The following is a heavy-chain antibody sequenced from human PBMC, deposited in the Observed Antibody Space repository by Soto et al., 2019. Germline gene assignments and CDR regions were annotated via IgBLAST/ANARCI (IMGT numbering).Heavy chain of an antibody. CDR3: ASAAAAAVRYYYYYGMDV. J-gene: IGHJ6*02. CDR1: GYTFTSYA. Sequence: QVQLVQSGAEVKKPGASVKVSCKASGYTFTSYAMHWVRQAPGQRLEWMEWINAGNGNTKYSQKFQGRVTITRDTSASTAYMELSSLRSEDTAVYYCASAAAAAVRYYYYYGMDVWGQGTTVTVSS. V-gene: IGHV1-3*01. CDR2: INAGNGNT. D-gene: IGHD6-13*01.